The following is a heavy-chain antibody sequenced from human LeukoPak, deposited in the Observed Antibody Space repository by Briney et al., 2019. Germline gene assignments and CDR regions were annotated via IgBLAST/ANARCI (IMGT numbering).Heavy chain of an antibody. D-gene: IGHD1-26*01. CDR2: INRDGREE. J-gene: IGHJ4*02. CDR1: GFTFSNYW. Sequence: GGSLRLSCAASGFTFSNYWMNWVRQAPGKGLQWVANINRDGREEYYVDSVKGRFTISRDNAKNSLSLQMNSLRAEDTAAYYCAKDEGALVPYYFDYWGQGTLVTVSS. CDR3: AKDEGALVPYYFDY. V-gene: IGHV3-7*01.